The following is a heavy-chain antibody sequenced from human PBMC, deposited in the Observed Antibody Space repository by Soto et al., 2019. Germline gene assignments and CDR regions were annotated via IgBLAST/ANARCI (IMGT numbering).Heavy chain of an antibody. Sequence: GGSLRLSCAASGFTFSSYGMHWVRQAPGKGLEWVAVISYDGSNKYYADSVKGRFTISRDNSKNTLYLQMNSLRAEDTAVYYCAKDPSLGGHDYWGQGTLVTVSS. CDR3: AKDPSLGGHDY. CDR2: ISYDGSNK. V-gene: IGHV3-30*18. D-gene: IGHD3-16*01. J-gene: IGHJ4*02. CDR1: GFTFSSYG.